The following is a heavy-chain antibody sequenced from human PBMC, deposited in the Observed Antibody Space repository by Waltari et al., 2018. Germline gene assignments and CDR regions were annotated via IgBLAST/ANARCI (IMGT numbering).Heavy chain of an antibody. Sequence: QVQLQESGPGLVKPSQTLSLTCTVSGGSISSGDYYWSWIRQPPGKGLEWIGYIYYSGSTYYNPSLKSRVTISVDTSKNQFSLKLSAVTAADTAVYYCASCRITMVRGVRTYYYYGMDVWGQGTTVTVSS. D-gene: IGHD3-10*01. J-gene: IGHJ6*02. CDR1: GGSISSGDYY. CDR2: IYYSGST. CDR3: ASCRITMVRGVRTYYYYGMDV. V-gene: IGHV4-30-4*01.